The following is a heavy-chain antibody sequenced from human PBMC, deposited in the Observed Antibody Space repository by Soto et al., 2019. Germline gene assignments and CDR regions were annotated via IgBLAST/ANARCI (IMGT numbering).Heavy chain of an antibody. V-gene: IGHV3-30*18. CDR2: ISYAGNNI. J-gene: IGHJ6*02. CDR3: EKDKYSIFRSGSGMDV. D-gene: IGHD3-3*01. Sequence: GGSLRLSCAASGFTFRNFVMHWVRQAPGKGLEWVAVISYAGNNIYYADSVKGRFTISRDNSGNTLYLEMSSLRGEDTAVYHCEKDKYSIFRSGSGMDVWGQGTTVTVSS. CDR1: GFTFRNFV.